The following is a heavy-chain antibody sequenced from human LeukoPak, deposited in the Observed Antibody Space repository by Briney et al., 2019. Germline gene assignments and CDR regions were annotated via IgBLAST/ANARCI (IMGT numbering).Heavy chain of an antibody. CDR1: GFTFSDYY. Sequence: GGSLRLSCAASGFTFSDYYMSWIRQAPGKGLEWVSYISSSGSTIYYADSVKGRFTISRDNAKNSLYLQMNSLRAEDTAVYYCASQYYYDSSGYLSQPDYWGQGTLVTVSS. J-gene: IGHJ4*02. D-gene: IGHD3-22*01. CDR3: ASQYYYDSSGYLSQPDY. V-gene: IGHV3-11*01. CDR2: ISSSGSTI.